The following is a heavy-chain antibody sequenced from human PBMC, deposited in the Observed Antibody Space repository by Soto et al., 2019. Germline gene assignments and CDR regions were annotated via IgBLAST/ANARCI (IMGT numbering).Heavy chain of an antibody. CDR1: GGSISSGDYY. CDR2: IYYSGST. J-gene: IGHJ4*02. CDR3: ASGYTILVFDY. V-gene: IGHV4-30-4*02. Sequence: SETLSLTYTVSGGSISSGDYYWSWIRQPPGKGLEWIGYIYYSGSTYYNPSLKSRVTISVDTSKNQFSLKLSSVTAADTAVYYCASGYTILVFDYWGQGTLVTVSS. D-gene: IGHD6-13*01.